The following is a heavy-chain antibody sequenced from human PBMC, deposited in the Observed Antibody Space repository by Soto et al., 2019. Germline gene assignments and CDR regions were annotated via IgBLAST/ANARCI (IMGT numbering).Heavy chain of an antibody. CDR3: ARALVVIPASALYSFDY. J-gene: IGHJ4*02. Sequence: QVQLVQSGAEVKKPGSSVKVSCKTPVGTFSKYAISWVRQAPGQGLEWVGGIAPVVDMADSAQKFQDRVTMIADKATSTVYRELRNLRAEDTAIYYCARALVVIPASALYSFDYWGQGTLVTVSS. CDR1: VGTFSKYA. D-gene: IGHD2-15*01. CDR2: IAPVVDMA. V-gene: IGHV1-69*17.